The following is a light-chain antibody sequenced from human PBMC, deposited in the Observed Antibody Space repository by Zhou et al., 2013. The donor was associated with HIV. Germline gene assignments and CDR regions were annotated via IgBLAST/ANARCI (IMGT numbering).Light chain of an antibody. CDR3: QQSDTLYT. V-gene: IGKV3-20*01. CDR1: QNLSSTY. Sequence: EIVLAQSPGILSLSPGQRATLSCRASQNLSSTYLSWFRQIPGQAPRLLIFGTSNRATGIPDRFSGSRSGTDFTLIINKLEPEDSAVYYCQQSDTLYTFGQGTKLE. J-gene: IGKJ2*01. CDR2: GTS.